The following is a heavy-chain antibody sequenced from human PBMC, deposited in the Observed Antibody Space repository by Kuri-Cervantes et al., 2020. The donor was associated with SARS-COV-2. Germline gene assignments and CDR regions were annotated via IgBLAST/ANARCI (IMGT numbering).Heavy chain of an antibody. J-gene: IGHJ4*02. CDR1: GGTFSSYA. CDR2: IIPILGTP. CDR3: ARVEDDGITMVF. Sequence: SVKVSCKASKASGGTFSSYAITWVRQAPGQGLEWMGGIIPILGTPNYAQKFQGRVTITRDTSASTAYMELSSLRSEDTAVYYCARVEDDGITMVFWGQGTLVTVSS. V-gene: IGHV1-69*10. D-gene: IGHD3-10*01.